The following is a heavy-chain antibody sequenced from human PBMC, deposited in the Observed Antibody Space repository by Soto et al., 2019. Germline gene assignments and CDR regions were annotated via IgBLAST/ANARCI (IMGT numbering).Heavy chain of an antibody. J-gene: IGHJ6*02. CDR2: IIPMFGSA. V-gene: IGHV1-69*05. CDR1: GGSFSSFA. D-gene: IGHD6-6*01. CDR3: ARRYSSSSRELGMDV. Sequence: SVKVSCKASGGSFSSFAFSWVRQAPGQGLEWMGGIIPMFGSANYAQEFLGRVTMTRNTSISTAYMELSSLRSEDTAVYYCARRYSSSSRELGMDVWGQGTTVTVSS.